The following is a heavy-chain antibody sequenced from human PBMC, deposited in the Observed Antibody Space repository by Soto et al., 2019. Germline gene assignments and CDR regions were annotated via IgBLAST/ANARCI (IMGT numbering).Heavy chain of an antibody. J-gene: IGHJ6*02. CDR3: AGWSYYEYYYYVLAS. CDR1: GYTFTGYY. CDR2: INPNSGGT. D-gene: IGHD1-26*01. Sequence: SVKVSCKASGYTFTGYYMHWVRQAPGQGLEWMGWINPNSGGTNYAQKFQGRVTMTRDTSISTAYMELSRLRSDDTAVYYCAGWSYYEYYYYVLASCGQGTTVTGS. V-gene: IGHV1-2*02.